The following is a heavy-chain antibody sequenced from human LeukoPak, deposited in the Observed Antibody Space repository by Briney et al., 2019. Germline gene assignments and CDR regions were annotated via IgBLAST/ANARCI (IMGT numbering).Heavy chain of an antibody. D-gene: IGHD1-26*01. J-gene: IGHJ1*01. V-gene: IGHV4-59*01. CDR1: GGSISSYY. CDR2: IYYSGST. Sequence: SETLSLTCTVSGGSISSYYWSWIRQPPGKGLEWIGYIYYSGSTNYNPSLKSRVTISVHTSKNQFSLKLTSVTAADTAVYYCARGWDVEYFQDWGQGTLVTVSS. CDR3: ARGWDVEYFQD.